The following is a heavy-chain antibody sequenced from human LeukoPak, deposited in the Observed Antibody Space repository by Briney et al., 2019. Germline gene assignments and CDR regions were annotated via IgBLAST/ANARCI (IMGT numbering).Heavy chain of an antibody. CDR1: SGSISSYY. J-gene: IGHJ6*02. Sequence: PSETLSLTCTVSSGSISSYYWSWIRQPPGKGLEWIGYLYYSGSTNYNPSLKSRVTMSVDTSKDQFSLKLSSVTAADTAVYYCARAGYYGSGSYPYYYYGMDVWGQGTTVTVSS. CDR3: ARAGYYGSGSYPYYYYGMDV. V-gene: IGHV4-59*12. D-gene: IGHD3-10*01. CDR2: LYYSGST.